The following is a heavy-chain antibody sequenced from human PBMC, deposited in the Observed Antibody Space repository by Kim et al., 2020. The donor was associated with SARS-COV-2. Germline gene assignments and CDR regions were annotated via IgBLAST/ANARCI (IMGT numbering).Heavy chain of an antibody. CDR1: GFTFSSYS. CDR3: ARDISGYSSSKYYFDY. Sequence: GGSLRLSCAASGFTFSSYSMNWVRQAPGKGLEWVSSISSSSSYIYYADSVKGRFTISRDNAKNSLYLQMNSLRAEDTAVYYCARDISGYSSSKYYFDYWGQGTLVTVSS. J-gene: IGHJ4*02. V-gene: IGHV3-21*01. CDR2: ISSSSSYI. D-gene: IGHD6-6*01.